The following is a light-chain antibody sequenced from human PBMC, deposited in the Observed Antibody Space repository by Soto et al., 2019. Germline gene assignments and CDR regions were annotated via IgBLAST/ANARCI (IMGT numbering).Light chain of an antibody. CDR3: QQYNNWPLYT. V-gene: IGKV3-15*01. CDR1: QSVTSN. CDR2: GAS. Sequence: EIVMTQSPATLSVSPGERATLSCRASQSVTSNLAWYQQKPGQAPRLLIYGASTRATGIPARFSGSGSGTECPLTISSLQSEDFAVYSCQQYNNWPLYTFGQGTKLEIK. J-gene: IGKJ2*01.